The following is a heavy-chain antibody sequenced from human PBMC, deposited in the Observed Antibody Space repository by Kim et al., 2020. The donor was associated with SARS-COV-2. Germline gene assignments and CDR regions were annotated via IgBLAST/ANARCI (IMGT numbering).Heavy chain of an antibody. D-gene: IGHD2-2*01. CDR2: ISFDSGSK. J-gene: IGHJ6*03. V-gene: IGHV3-30*18. CDR1: GFTFSGYG. Sequence: GGSLRLSCAASGFTFSGYGMHWVRQAPGKGLEWVAGISFDSGSKDYADSVKGRFTIYRDNSKNTLYLQMHSLRAEDTALYYCAKESIGYCGRTSCYY. CDR3: AKESIGYCGRTSCYY.